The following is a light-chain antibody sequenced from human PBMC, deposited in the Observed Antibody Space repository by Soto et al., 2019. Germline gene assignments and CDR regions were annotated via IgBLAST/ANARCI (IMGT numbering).Light chain of an antibody. J-gene: IGKJ1*01. CDR3: QQYGSSPWT. CDR2: GAS. CDR1: QSVSSN. V-gene: IGKV3-15*01. Sequence: EIVMTQSPATLSVSPGERATLSCRASQSVSSNLAWYQQKPGQAPSLLIYGASTRATGIPARFSGSGSGTDFTLTISRLEPEDFAVYYCQQYGSSPWTFGQGTKVDI.